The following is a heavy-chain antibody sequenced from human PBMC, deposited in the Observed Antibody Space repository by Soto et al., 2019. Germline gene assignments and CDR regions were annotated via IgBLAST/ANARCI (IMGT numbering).Heavy chain of an antibody. J-gene: IGHJ4*02. Sequence: EVQLLESGGGLVQPGESLRLSCAVSGFTFRTSTMAWVRQAPGEGLEWLSTISSRGDATFYADSVKGRFTISRDNSKNTLYLQMNGLGAEDTAVYHGEKMEYFGEPPGGDSWGQGTLVTVSS. CDR1: GFTFRTST. D-gene: IGHD1-1*01. V-gene: IGHV3-23*01. CDR2: ISSRGDAT. CDR3: EKMEYFGEPPGGDS.